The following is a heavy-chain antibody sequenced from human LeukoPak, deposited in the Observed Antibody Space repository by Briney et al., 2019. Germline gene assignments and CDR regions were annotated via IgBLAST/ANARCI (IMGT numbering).Heavy chain of an antibody. D-gene: IGHD3-10*01. CDR1: GFTFSSYA. Sequence: GGSLRLSCAASGFTFSSYAMSWVRQAPGKGLEWVSAISGSGGSTYYADSVKGRFTISRDNSKNTLYLQMNSLGAEDTAVYYCAKDLGWFGELFDYWGQGTLVTVSS. V-gene: IGHV3-23*01. J-gene: IGHJ4*02. CDR3: AKDLGWFGELFDY. CDR2: ISGSGGST.